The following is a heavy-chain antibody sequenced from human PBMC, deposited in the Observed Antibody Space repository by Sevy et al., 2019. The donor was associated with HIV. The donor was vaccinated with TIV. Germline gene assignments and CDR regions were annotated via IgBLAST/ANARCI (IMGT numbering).Heavy chain of an antibody. V-gene: IGHV1-8*01. Sequence: ASVKVSCEAFGYTFTSYDINWVRQAPGQGLEWMGWMSPNTGATGFAQKFQGRVTLTRNKSITTAYMELSSLTYADTAVYYCARGGNGDFWSYEYYYYGMDVWGQGTTVTVSS. CDR2: MSPNTGAT. J-gene: IGHJ6*02. CDR1: GYTFTSYD. CDR3: ARGGNGDFWSYEYYYYGMDV. D-gene: IGHD3-3*01.